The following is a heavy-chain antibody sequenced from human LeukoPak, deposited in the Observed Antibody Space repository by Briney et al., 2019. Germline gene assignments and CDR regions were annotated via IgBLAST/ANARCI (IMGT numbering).Heavy chain of an antibody. Sequence: GGSLRLSCAASGFTFSSYGMHWVRQAPGKGLEWVAFIRYDGSNKYYADSVKGRFTISRDNSMNTLYLQMNSLRAEDTAVYYCAKIYCSSTSCYWDYYYYMDVWGKGTTVTVSS. CDR1: GFTFSSYG. J-gene: IGHJ6*03. CDR3: AKIYCSSTSCYWDYYYYMDV. CDR2: IRYDGSNK. D-gene: IGHD2-2*01. V-gene: IGHV3-30*02.